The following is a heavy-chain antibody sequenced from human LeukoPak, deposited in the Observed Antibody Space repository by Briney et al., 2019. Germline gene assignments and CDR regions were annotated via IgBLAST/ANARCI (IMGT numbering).Heavy chain of an antibody. J-gene: IGHJ4*02. CDR1: GGSVSGWY. CDR3: ARSTSTVLMN. D-gene: IGHD4-17*01. Sequence: SETLSLTCTVSGGSVSGWYWSWVRQPPGKGLEWIGYLSHSGSATYNHSLKSRLTISFDTSTNHCSLRLRSLTAADTAVYFCARSTSTVLMNWGQGTLVTVSS. V-gene: IGHV4-59*02. CDR2: LSHSGSA.